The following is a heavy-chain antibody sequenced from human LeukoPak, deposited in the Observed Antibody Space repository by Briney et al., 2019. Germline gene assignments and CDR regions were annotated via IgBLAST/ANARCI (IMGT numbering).Heavy chain of an antibody. V-gene: IGHV3-48*02. D-gene: IGHD3-9*01. J-gene: IGHJ4*02. Sequence: GGSLRVSCAASGFTFGSYVMSWVRQAPGKGLEWVSYINHNGKTIYYADSVRGRFTISRDNGKNSLYLQMNSLRDEDTAVYYCARDNDWAFDYWGQGTLVTVSS. CDR2: INHNGKTI. CDR1: GFTFGSYV. CDR3: ARDNDWAFDY.